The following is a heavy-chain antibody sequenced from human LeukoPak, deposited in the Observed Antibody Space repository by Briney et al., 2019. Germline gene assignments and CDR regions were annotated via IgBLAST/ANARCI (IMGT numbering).Heavy chain of an antibody. J-gene: IGHJ6*03. CDR2: INDSGRT. Sequence: SETLALTCAVYGGSFSNYYWSWIRQTPGKGMEWIGEINDSGRTNYNPSLMSRVTVSVDTSKNQFSLRLTSVTATDTAVYYCARRWNYGRNYYIDVWGKGASVSVSS. CDR3: ARRWNYGRNYYIDV. CDR1: GGSFSNYY. D-gene: IGHD1-7*01. V-gene: IGHV4-34*01.